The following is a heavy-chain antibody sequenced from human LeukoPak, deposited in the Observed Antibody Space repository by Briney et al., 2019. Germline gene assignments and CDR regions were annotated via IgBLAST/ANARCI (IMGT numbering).Heavy chain of an antibody. CDR2: IYHSGST. D-gene: IGHD3-22*01. J-gene: IGHJ4*02. CDR1: GGSISSGGFS. CDR3: ASSSGYYPNKLDY. V-gene: IGHV4-30-2*01. Sequence: PSQTLSLTCAVSGGSISSGGFSWSWIRQPPGKGLEWIGYIYHSGSTYFNPSLKSRVTISADRSKNQFSLKLSSVTAADTAVYYCASSSGYYPNKLDYWGQGTLVIVSS.